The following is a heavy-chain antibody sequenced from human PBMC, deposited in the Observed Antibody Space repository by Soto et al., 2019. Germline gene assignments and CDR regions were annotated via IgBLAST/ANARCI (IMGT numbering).Heavy chain of an antibody. V-gene: IGHV3-74*01. Sequence: EVQLVESGGGLAQPGGSLRLSCAASGFTFTSYWMHWVRQAPGKGLVWVSRIDTDGSTTSYADAVKGRFTISRDNAKNTLYLQMSSLRAEDTAVYYCARAIAVAGTGGFYWGQGILVTVSS. CDR1: GFTFTSYW. CDR2: IDTDGSTT. J-gene: IGHJ4*02. D-gene: IGHD6-19*01. CDR3: ARAIAVAGTGGFY.